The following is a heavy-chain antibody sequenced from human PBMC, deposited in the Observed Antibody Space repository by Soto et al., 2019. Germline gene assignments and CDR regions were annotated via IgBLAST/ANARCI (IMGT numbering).Heavy chain of an antibody. D-gene: IGHD2-2*01. Sequence: QVQLVQSGAEVKKPGASVKVSCKASGYTFTSYGISWVRQAPGQGLEWMGWISAYNGNTNYAQKLQGRVTMTTDTSTSRAYMELRSLRSYDTAVYYCARDHIVVVPAALSDYYYYYMDVRGKGTTVTVSS. CDR1: GYTFTSYG. CDR3: ARDHIVVVPAALSDYYYYYMDV. CDR2: ISAYNGNT. J-gene: IGHJ6*03. V-gene: IGHV1-18*01.